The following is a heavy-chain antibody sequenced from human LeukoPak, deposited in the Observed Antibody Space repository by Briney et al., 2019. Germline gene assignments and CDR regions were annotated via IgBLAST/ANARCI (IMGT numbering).Heavy chain of an antibody. CDR1: GYSISSCYY. D-gene: IGHD3-10*01. CDR2: IHHSGST. CDR3: ARDTDKQDGVD. V-gene: IGHV4-38-2*02. Sequence: AETLSLTCTVSGYSISSCYYWWVRRQPPGRVLEVIWNIHHSGSTYYNASVKSRFTISLDTAKNQLSLKVSSLTAADTAVYYFARDTDKQDGVDCGQATLVTV. J-gene: IGHJ4*02.